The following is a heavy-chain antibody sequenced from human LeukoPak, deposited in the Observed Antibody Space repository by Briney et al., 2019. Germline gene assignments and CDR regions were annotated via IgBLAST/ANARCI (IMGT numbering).Heavy chain of an antibody. CDR3: ATPESVVVITVPNY. CDR2: IRFDGTNK. CDR1: GFTFSNYG. Sequence: GGSLRLSCAASGFTFSNYGMHWVRQAPGKGLEWVAFIRFDGTNKYYADSVKGRFTISRDNSKNTLYLQMNSLRAEDTAVYYCATPESVVVITVPNYWGQGTLVTVSS. V-gene: IGHV3-30*02. D-gene: IGHD3-22*01. J-gene: IGHJ4*02.